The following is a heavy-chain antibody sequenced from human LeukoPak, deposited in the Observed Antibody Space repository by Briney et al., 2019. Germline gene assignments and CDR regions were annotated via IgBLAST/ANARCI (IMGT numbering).Heavy chain of an antibody. CDR2: INPSGGST. V-gene: IGHV1-46*01. CDR3: ARVARDYGDYGDAFDI. J-gene: IGHJ3*02. Sequence: GASVKVSCKASGGTFSSYAISWVRQAPGQGLEWMGIINPSGGSTSYAQKFQGRVTMTRDMSTSTVYMELSSLRSEDTAVYYCARVARDYGDYGDAFDIWGQGTMVTVSS. CDR1: GGTFSSYA. D-gene: IGHD4-17*01.